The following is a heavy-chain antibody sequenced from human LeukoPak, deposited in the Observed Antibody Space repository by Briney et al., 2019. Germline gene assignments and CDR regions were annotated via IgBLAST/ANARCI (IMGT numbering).Heavy chain of an antibody. Sequence: SVKVSCKASGYIFISYGISWVRQAPGQGLEWMGGIIPIFGTANYAQKFQGRVTITADESTSTAYMELSSLRSEDTAVYYCAKAPGYDFWSGYFVRDEGSGAFDIWGQGTMVTVPS. CDR3: AKAPGYDFWSGYFVRDEGSGAFDI. V-gene: IGHV1-69*13. J-gene: IGHJ3*02. CDR2: IIPIFGTA. D-gene: IGHD3-3*01. CDR1: GYIFISYG.